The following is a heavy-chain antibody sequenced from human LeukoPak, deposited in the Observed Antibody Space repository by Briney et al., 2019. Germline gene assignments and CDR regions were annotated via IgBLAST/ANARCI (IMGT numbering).Heavy chain of an antibody. CDR3: ARVPPCSSTSCYDRYSWFDP. Sequence: SETLSLTRTVSGGSVSRGGYYWSWIRQHPGKGLEWIGYINYRGSTYYNPSLKRRVTISLDTSENQFSLKLSSVTAADTAVYYCARVPPCSSTSCYDRYSWFDPWGQGILVTVSS. J-gene: IGHJ5*02. D-gene: IGHD2-2*01. V-gene: IGHV4-31*03. CDR1: GGSVSRGGYY. CDR2: INYRGST.